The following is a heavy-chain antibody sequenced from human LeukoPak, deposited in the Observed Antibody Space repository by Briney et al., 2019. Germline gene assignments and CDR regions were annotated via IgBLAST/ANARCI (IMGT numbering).Heavy chain of an antibody. Sequence: ASVKVSCKASGYTFTSYGISWVRQAPGQGLEWMGGIIPIFGTANYAQKFQGRVTITTDESTSTAYMELSSLRSEDTAVYYCARKQLGMRDKADYYYYMDVWGKGTTVTVSS. D-gene: IGHD7-27*01. J-gene: IGHJ6*03. CDR3: ARKQLGMRDKADYYYYMDV. CDR2: IIPIFGTA. V-gene: IGHV1-69*05. CDR1: GYTFTSYG.